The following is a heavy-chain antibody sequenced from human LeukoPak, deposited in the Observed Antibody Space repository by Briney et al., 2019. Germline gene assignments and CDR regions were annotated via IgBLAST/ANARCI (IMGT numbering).Heavy chain of an antibody. D-gene: IGHD6-19*01. CDR1: GFTFSSYG. V-gene: IGHV3-30*18. CDR3: ANLRLATGIAVAGTGGDY. J-gene: IGHJ4*02. CDR2: ISYDGSNK. Sequence: GRSLRLSCAASGFTFSSYGMHWVRQAPGKGLEWVAVISYDGSNKYYAESVKGRFTISRDNSKNTLYLQMNNLRAEDTAVYYCANLRLATGIAVAGTGGDYWGQGTLVTVSS.